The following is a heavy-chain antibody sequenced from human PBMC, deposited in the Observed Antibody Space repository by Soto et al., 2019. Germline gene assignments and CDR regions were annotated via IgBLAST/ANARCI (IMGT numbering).Heavy chain of an antibody. CDR1: GASISGFY. J-gene: IGHJ4*02. D-gene: IGHD3-22*01. CDR2: IYATGTT. V-gene: IGHV4-4*07. CDR3: ARTDSHGRWAAWF. Sequence: SETLSLTCTVSGASISGFYWSWIRKSAGKGLEWIGRIYATGTTDYNPSLKSRVSLSVDTSKNQFSLNLVSVTTADTAVYYCARTDSHGRWAAWFWGQGTLVTVSS.